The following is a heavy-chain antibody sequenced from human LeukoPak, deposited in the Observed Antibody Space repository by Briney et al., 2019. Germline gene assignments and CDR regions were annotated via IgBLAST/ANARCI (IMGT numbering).Heavy chain of an antibody. Sequence: SVKVSCKASGGTFSSYAISWVRQAPGQGLEWMGRIIPILGIANYAQKFQGRVTITADKSTSTAYMELSSLRSEDTAVYYCARDRIAAAGYGWFDPWGQGTLVTVSS. J-gene: IGHJ5*02. V-gene: IGHV1-69*04. CDR3: ARDRIAAAGYGWFDP. D-gene: IGHD6-13*01. CDR2: IIPILGIA. CDR1: GGTFSSYA.